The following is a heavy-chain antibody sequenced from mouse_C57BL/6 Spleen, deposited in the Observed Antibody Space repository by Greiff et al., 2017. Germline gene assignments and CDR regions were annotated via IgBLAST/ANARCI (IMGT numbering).Heavy chain of an antibody. CDR2: IDPETGGT. CDR1: GYTFTDYE. D-gene: IGHD1-1*01. J-gene: IGHJ2*01. V-gene: IGHV1-15*01. CDR3: TRSSPITTVVASFDY. Sequence: LVESGAELVRPGASVTLSCKASGYTFTDYEMHWVKQTPVHGLEWIGAIDPETGGTAYNQKFKGKAILTADKSSSTAYMELRSLTSEDSAVYYCTRSSPITTVVASFDYWGQGTTLTVSS.